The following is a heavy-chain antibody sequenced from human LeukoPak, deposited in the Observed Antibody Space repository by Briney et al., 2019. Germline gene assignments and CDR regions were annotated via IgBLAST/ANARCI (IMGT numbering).Heavy chain of an antibody. Sequence: GGSLRLSCVASGFIFSSYAMNWVRQAPGKGLEWVSYISSSGNTIYYADSVKGRFTISRDNARSSLYLQMNSLRDEDTAVYYCARRDSSGWYHGYWGQGTLVTVSS. CDR2: ISSSGNTI. J-gene: IGHJ4*02. CDR1: GFIFSSYA. D-gene: IGHD6-19*01. V-gene: IGHV3-48*02. CDR3: ARRDSSGWYHGY.